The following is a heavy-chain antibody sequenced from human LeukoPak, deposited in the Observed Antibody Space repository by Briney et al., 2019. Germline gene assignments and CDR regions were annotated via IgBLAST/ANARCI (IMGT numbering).Heavy chain of an antibody. CDR3: ARVPSVIDAFDI. D-gene: IGHD2-21*01. V-gene: IGHV4-31*03. Sequence: SETLSLTCTVSGGSISSGGYYWSWIRQHPGKGLEWIAYIYYTGSTYYNPSLKSRLTVSVDTSKNHFSLRLSSMTAADTAVYYCARVPSVIDAFDIWGQGTMVTVSS. CDR2: IYYTGST. J-gene: IGHJ3*02. CDR1: GGSISSGGYY.